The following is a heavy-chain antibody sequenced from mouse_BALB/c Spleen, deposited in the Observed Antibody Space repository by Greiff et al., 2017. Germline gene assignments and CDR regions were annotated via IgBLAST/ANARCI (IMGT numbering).Heavy chain of an antibody. CDR3: ARDRGYGSSPFAY. Sequence: VKLQQSGPGLVAPSQSLSITCTVSGFSLTSYGVHWVRQPPGKGLEWLGVIWAGGSTNYNSALMSRLSISKDNSKSQVFLKMNSLQTDDTAMYYCARDRGYGSSPFAYWGQGTLVTVSA. D-gene: IGHD1-1*01. V-gene: IGHV2-9*02. J-gene: IGHJ3*01. CDR2: IWAGGST. CDR1: GFSLTSYG.